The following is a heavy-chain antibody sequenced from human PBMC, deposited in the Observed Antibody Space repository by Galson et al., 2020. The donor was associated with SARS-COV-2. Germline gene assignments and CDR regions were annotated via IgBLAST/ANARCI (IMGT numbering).Heavy chain of an antibody. V-gene: IGHV4-59*12. CDR1: GGSISSYY. D-gene: IGHD4-4*01. CDR3: AREVSHDYRYQHYYYYMDV. J-gene: IGHJ6*03. Sequence: SETLSLTCTVSGGSISSYYWSWVRQPPGKGLEWIGYIDYTGSTLYNPSLKSRVTISVDTPKNQFSLKLTSVTAADTALYFCAREVSHDYRYQHYYYYMDVWGKGTAVTVSS. CDR2: IDYTGST.